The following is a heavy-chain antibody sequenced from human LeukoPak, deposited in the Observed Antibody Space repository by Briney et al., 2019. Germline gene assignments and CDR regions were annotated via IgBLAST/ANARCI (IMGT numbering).Heavy chain of an antibody. CDR2: ISYDGSNK. V-gene: IGHV3-30*18. Sequence: GGSLRLSCAASGFTFSSYGMHWVRQAPGKGLEWVAVISYDGSNKYYADSVKGRFTISRDNSKNTLYLQMNSLRAEDTAVYYCANISELGLFDYWGQGTLVTVSS. J-gene: IGHJ4*02. CDR1: GFTFSSYG. CDR3: ANISELGLFDY. D-gene: IGHD7-27*01.